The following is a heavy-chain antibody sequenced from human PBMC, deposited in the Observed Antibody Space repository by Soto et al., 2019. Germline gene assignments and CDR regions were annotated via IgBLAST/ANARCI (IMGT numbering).Heavy chain of an antibody. CDR3: ARTGGGMAARPLEY. V-gene: IGHV1-18*04. CDR2: ISAYNGNK. Sequence: QVQLVQSGGEVKKPGASVEVSCRTSGYMFTTYGMSWVRQAPGQGLEWMAWISAYNGNKKYAQKLQGRVTMTTDTSTGPVSMELRTLTSDDTGTYFCARTGGGMAARPLEYWGQGTLVTVSS. D-gene: IGHD6-6*01. CDR1: GYMFTTYG. J-gene: IGHJ4*02.